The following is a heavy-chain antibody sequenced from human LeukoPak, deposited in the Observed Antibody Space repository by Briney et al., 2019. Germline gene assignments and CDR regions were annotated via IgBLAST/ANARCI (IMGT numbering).Heavy chain of an antibody. J-gene: IGHJ4*02. CDR2: ISWDGGSP. Sequence: PGGSLRLSCAASGFTFDYYAMHCVRQAPGKFLEWVSLISWDGGSPYYADSVKGPFTVSRDNSKNSLYLQMHSLRAEDTAFYYCAKDKMVRDGYRRLFDYWGQGTLVTVSS. D-gene: IGHD5-12*01. CDR1: GFTFDYYA. V-gene: IGHV3-43D*03. CDR3: AKDKMVRDGYRRLFDY.